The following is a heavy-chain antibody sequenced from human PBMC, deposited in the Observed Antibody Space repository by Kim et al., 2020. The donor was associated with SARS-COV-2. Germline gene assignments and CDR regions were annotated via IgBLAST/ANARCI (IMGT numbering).Heavy chain of an antibody. CDR1: GFTFNSHA. CDR2: ISYDGRRK. Sequence: GGSLRLSCAASGFTFNSHAMHWVRQAPGKGLEWVAFISYDGRRKYYAESVKGRFTISRDNSKNTLYLEMNSLRAEDMTVYYCARDLTNCHSFDSWGQGTLVTVSS. CDR3: ARDLTNCHSFDS. V-gene: IGHV3-30*04. D-gene: IGHD7-27*01. J-gene: IGHJ4*02.